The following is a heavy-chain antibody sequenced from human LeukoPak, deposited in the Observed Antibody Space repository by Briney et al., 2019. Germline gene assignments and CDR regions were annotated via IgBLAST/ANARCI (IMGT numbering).Heavy chain of an antibody. CDR3: ARGLGGIVATTYYYYYMDV. D-gene: IGHD5-12*01. CDR2: INHSGST. CDR1: GGSFSGYY. J-gene: IGHJ6*03. V-gene: IGHV4-34*01. Sequence: SETLSLTCAVYGGSFSGYYWSWIRQPPGKGLEWIGEINHSGSTNYNPSLKSRVTISVDTSKNQFSLKLSSVTAADTAVYYCARGLGGIVATTYYYYYMDVWGKGTTVTASS.